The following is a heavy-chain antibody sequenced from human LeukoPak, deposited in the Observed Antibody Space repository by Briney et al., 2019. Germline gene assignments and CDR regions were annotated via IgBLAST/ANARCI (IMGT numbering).Heavy chain of an antibody. J-gene: IGHJ4*02. CDR1: GFSFSSYA. D-gene: IGHD3-22*01. CDR3: AKVNGYYLTAFDY. Sequence: GGSLRLSCAASGFSFSSYAMSWVRQAPGKGLEWVSSISGSGDNTYYAESVKGRFTISRDNSKNTLFLQMNSLRAEDTAVYYCAKVNGYYLTAFDYWGQGTLVTVSS. V-gene: IGHV3-23*01. CDR2: ISGSGDNT.